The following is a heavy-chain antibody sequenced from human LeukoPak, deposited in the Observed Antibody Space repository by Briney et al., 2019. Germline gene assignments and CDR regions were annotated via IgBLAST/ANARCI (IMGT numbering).Heavy chain of an antibody. CDR2: INPSGGST. D-gene: IGHD1-1*01. J-gene: IGHJ4*02. CDR1: GYTSTSYY. Sequence: ASVKVSCKASGYTSTSYYMHWVRQAPGQGLEWMGIINPSGGSTSYAQKFQGRVTMTRDTSTSTVYMELSSLRSEDTAVYYCARGQTSRTTGTTSDDYWGQGTLVTVSS. V-gene: IGHV1-46*01. CDR3: ARGQTSRTTGTTSDDY.